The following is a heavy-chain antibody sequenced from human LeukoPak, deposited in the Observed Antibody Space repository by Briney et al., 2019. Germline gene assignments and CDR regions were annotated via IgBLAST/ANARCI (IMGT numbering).Heavy chain of an antibody. D-gene: IGHD3-3*01. J-gene: IGHJ5*02. CDR1: GYTFINNW. CDR2: INPTGTGT. CDR3: ARNGNPRITIFGVVTYWFDP. V-gene: IGHV1-46*01. Sequence: ASVKVSCKASGYTFINNWMHWVRQAPGQGLEWIGLINPTGTGTLYAQKFQGRVTMTTDTSTSTAYMELRSLRSDDTAVYYCARNGNPRITIFGVVTYWFDPWGQGTLVTVSS.